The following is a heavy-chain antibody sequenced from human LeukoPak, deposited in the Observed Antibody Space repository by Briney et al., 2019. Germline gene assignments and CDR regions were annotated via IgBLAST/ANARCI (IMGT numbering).Heavy chain of an antibody. J-gene: IGHJ4*02. D-gene: IGHD3-16*01. CDR3: GNIGSSTFGSTGF. CDR1: GFTFSTYG. V-gene: IGHV3-23*01. Sequence: GGSLRLTCVASGFTFSTYGMIWVRQAPGKGPEWVSLVSNSGDTTNYADSVKGRFTISRDNSKNTLYLQMDSLRAEDTAAYYCGNIGSSTFGSTGFWGQGTLVTVSS. CDR2: VSNSGDTT.